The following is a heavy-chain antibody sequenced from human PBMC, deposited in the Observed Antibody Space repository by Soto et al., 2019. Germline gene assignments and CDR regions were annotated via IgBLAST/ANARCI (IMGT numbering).Heavy chain of an antibody. CDR3: ARGNRRYWYFDL. Sequence: SETLSLTCTVSGASVSDGYWSWIRQPPGKGLEWIGEIYHSGSTNYNPSLKSRVTISVDKSKNQFSLKLSSVTAADTAVYYCARGNRRYWYFDLWGRGTLVTVSS. J-gene: IGHJ2*01. CDR1: GASVSDGY. V-gene: IGHV4-34*01. CDR2: IYHSGST.